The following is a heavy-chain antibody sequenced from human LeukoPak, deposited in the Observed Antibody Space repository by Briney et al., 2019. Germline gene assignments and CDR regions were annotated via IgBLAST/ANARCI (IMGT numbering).Heavy chain of an antibody. D-gene: IGHD6-6*01. CDR1: GFTFSSYW. CDR3: ARVSPDSSYGDYFDY. V-gene: IGHV3-7*01. J-gene: IGHJ4*02. Sequence: GGSLRLSCAASGFTFSSYWMSWVRQAPGKGLEWVANINQDGSEKYYVDSVKGRFTISRDNAKNSLYLQMNSLRAEDTAVYYCARVSPDSSYGDYFDYWGQGTLVTVSS. CDR2: INQDGSEK.